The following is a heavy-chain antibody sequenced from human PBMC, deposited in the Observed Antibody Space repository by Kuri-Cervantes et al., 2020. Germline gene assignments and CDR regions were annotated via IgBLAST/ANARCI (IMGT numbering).Heavy chain of an antibody. CDR2: IYYSGST. CDR1: GGSVSSGSYY. V-gene: IGHV4-61*01. D-gene: IGHD3-9*01. Sequence: SETLSLTCTVSGGSVSSGSYYWSWIRQPPGKGLEWIGYIYYSGSTNYNPSLKSRVTISVDTSKNQFSLKLSSVTAADTAVYYCARDVGNYDILTGFDYYMDVWGKGTTVTVSS. J-gene: IGHJ6*03. CDR3: ARDVGNYDILTGFDYYMDV.